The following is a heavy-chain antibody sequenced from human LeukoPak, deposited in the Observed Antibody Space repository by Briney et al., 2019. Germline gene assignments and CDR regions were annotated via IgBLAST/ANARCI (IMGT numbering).Heavy chain of an antibody. CDR2: IYTSGST. D-gene: IGHD1-20*01. V-gene: IGHV4-61*02. Sequence: PSQTLSLTCTVPGGSISGGSYYWSWIRQPAGKGLEWIGRIYTSGSTNYNPSLKSRVTISVDTSKNQFSLKLSSVTAADTAVYYCARSWIGITGTRRAFDYWGQGTLVTVSS. CDR1: GGSISGGSYY. CDR3: ARSWIGITGTRRAFDY. J-gene: IGHJ4*02.